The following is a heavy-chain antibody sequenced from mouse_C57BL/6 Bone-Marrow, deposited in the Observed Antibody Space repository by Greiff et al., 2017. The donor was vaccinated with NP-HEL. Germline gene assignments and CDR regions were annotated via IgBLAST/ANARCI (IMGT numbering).Heavy chain of an antibody. V-gene: IGHV1-19*01. D-gene: IGHD1-1*01. Sequence: EVHLVESGPVLVKPGASVKMSCKASGYTFTDYYMNWVKQSHGKSLEWIGVINPYNGGTSYNQKFKGKATLTVDKSSSTAYMELNSLTSEDSAVYYCARWYYGSSPDYWGQGTTLTVSS. J-gene: IGHJ2*01. CDR1: GYTFTDYY. CDR2: INPYNGGT. CDR3: ARWYYGSSPDY.